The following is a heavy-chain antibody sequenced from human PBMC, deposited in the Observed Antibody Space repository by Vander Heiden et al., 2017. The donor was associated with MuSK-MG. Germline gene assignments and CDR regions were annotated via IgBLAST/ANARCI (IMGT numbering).Heavy chain of an antibody. CDR2: ISFDVAKT. CDR1: GFTLSNFG. CDR3: AKDRESDFWSRDGVFDF. Sequence: QVQLVESGGGVVQPGKSLTPSCAAAGFTLSNFGMHWIRQAPGKGLEWVAFISFDVAKTFYADSVQGRFSISRDLSTDTLFLQMSNLKVEDTALYFCAKDRESDFWSRDGVFDFWGQGTVVTDST. V-gene: IGHV3-33*05. D-gene: IGHD3-3*01. J-gene: IGHJ3*01.